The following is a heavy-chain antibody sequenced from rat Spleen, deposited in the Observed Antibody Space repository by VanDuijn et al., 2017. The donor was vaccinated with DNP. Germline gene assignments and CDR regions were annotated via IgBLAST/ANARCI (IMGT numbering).Heavy chain of an antibody. CDR1: GLTLNDYY. Sequence: EVQLVESGGGLVQPGRSLKLSCAVSGLTLNDYYMAWVRQAPTKGLEWVASITYDGGNIYYRDSVKGRFTISRDNAKSSLYLQMDSLRSEDTATDYCEGGWDYFDPWVQEVMVT. CDR3: EGGWDYFDP. CDR2: ITYDGGNI. V-gene: IGHV5-20*01. D-gene: IGHD1-12*02. J-gene: IGHJ2*01.